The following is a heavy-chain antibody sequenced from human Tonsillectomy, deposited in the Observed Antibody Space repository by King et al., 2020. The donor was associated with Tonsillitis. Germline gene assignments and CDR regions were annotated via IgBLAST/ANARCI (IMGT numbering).Heavy chain of an antibody. V-gene: IGHV4-34*01. D-gene: IGHD2-2*01. CDR2: INHSGST. J-gene: IGHJ4*02. CDR1: GGSFSGYY. Sequence: QVQLQQWGAGLLKPSETLSLTCAVYGGSFSGYYWSWIRQPPGKGLEWIGEINHSGSTNYNPSLKSRVTISVDTSKNQFSLKLSSVPAADTAVYYCARALGYCSSTSCSPFDYWGQGTLVTVSS. CDR3: ARALGYCSSTSCSPFDY.